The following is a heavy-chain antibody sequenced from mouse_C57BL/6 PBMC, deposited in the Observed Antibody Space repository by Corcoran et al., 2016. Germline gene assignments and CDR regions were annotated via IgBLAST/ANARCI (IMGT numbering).Heavy chain of an antibody. V-gene: IGHV1-26*01. CDR3: AREGSY. Sequence: EVELQQSGPELVKPGASVKISCKASGYTFTDYYMNWVKQSHGKSLEGIGDINPNNGGTSYNQKFKGKATLTVDKSSSTAYMELRSLTSEDSAVYYCAREGSYWGQGTLVTVSA. CDR1: GYTFTDYY. J-gene: IGHJ3*01. CDR2: INPNNGGT.